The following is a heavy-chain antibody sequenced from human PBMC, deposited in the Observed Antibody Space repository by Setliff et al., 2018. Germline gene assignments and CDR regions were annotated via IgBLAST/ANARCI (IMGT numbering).Heavy chain of an antibody. CDR1: GFTFNTFW. D-gene: IGHD3-3*01. V-gene: IGHV3-7*01. J-gene: IGHJ4*02. CDR2: INPGGSEE. Sequence: GGSLRLSCAASGFTFNTFWMTWVRQAPGKGLEWVANINPGGSEEYYLDSVKGRFTISRDNAKNTVYLQMNALSGDDTAVYFCARAQNIFGGNFDSWGQGTLVTVSS. CDR3: ARAQNIFGGNFDS.